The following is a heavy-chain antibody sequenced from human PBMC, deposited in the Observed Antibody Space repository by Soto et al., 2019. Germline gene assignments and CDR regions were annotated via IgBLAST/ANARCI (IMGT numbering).Heavy chain of an antibody. J-gene: IGHJ4*02. CDR2: IYYSGST. CDR3: ARVGGYSGYDYNY. D-gene: IGHD5-12*01. V-gene: IGHV4-59*01. Sequence: SETLSLTCTVSGGSISSYYWSWIRQPPGKGLEWIGYIYYSGSTNYNPSLKSRVTISVDTSKNQFSLKLSSVTAADTAVYYCARVGGYSGYDYNYWGQGTLVTSPQ. CDR1: GGSISSYY.